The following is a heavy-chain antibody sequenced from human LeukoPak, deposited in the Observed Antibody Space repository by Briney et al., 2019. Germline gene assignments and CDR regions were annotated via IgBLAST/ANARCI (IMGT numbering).Heavy chain of an antibody. V-gene: IGHV4-39*07. CDR3: ARVSKYSGYEMAYFDP. CDR2: GHYNGNT. D-gene: IGHD5-12*01. J-gene: IGHJ4*02. CDR1: GGSISSSSYY. Sequence: SETLSLTCTVSGGSISSSSYYWVWIRQPPGKGLEWIGSGHYNGNTYYNPSLNSRVTISVDTSKNQFSLKLSSVTSADTAVYYCARVSKYSGYEMAYFDPWGQGTLVTVSS.